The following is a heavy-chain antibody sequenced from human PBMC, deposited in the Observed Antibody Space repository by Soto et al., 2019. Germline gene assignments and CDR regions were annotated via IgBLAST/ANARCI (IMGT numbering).Heavy chain of an antibody. CDR2: ISLYHHST. J-gene: IGHJ4*02. CDR1: GYTFTDYF. D-gene: IGHD2-21*02. Sequence: QAQLVQSGAEVKKPGASVRLSCKTSGYTFTDYFIHWVRQAPRQGLEWMRIISLYHHSTSYAQKFQGRLTVTNDTSTTTVYMELSSLTSEDTAVYWCARELYSCGGDCPYYMDYWGQGTLVTVSS. CDR3: ARELYSCGGDCPYYMDY. V-gene: IGHV1-46*01.